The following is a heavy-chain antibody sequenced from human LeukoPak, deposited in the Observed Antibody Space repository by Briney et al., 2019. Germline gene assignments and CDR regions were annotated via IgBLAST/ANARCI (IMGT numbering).Heavy chain of an antibody. CDR3: ARGDYDLSGSYHYGMDV. D-gene: IGHD3-10*01. Sequence: PGGSLRLSCAASEFTFSSYSMNWVRQAPGKGLEWVAVMSSDGNKKFYAEYVKGRFTISRDNSENTLYLEMNSLRGEDTAVYYCARGDYDLSGSYHYGMDVWGQGTTVTVSS. V-gene: IGHV3-30*03. J-gene: IGHJ6*02. CDR1: EFTFSSYS. CDR2: MSSDGNKK.